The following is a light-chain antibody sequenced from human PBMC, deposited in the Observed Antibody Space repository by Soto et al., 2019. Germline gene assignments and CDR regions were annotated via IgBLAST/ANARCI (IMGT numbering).Light chain of an antibody. CDR1: QSVSSSY. J-gene: IGKJ4*01. Sequence: EIVLTQSPGTLSLSPGERATLSCRASQSVSSSYLAWYQQKPGQAPRLLIYGASSRATGIPDRFSGSGSGTDFTLTISRLEPEDFGVYYCQQYSSSHLTFGGGTKVEIK. CDR2: GAS. V-gene: IGKV3-20*01. CDR3: QQYSSSHLT.